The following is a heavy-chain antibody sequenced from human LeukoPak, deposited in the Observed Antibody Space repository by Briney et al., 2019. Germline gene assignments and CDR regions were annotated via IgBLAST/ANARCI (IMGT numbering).Heavy chain of an antibody. CDR2: INPNSGGT. V-gene: IGHV1-2*04. CDR1: GYTFTGYY. D-gene: IGHD3-10*01. Sequence: ASVKVSCKASGYTFTGYYMHWVRQAPGQGLEWMGRINPNSGGTNYAQKFQGWVTMTRDTSISTAYMELSRLRSDDTAVYYCAREAYGSGSYYNGNWFDPWGQGTLVTVSS. CDR3: AREAYGSGSYYNGNWFDP. J-gene: IGHJ5*02.